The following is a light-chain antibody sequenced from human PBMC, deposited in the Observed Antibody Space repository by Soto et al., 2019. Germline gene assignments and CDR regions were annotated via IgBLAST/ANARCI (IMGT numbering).Light chain of an antibody. CDR3: QQYGSSPPALT. CDR1: QSVSSSY. CDR2: GAS. Sequence: PGERATLSCRASQSVSSSYLAWYQQKPGQAPRLLIYGASSRATGIPDRFSGSGSGTDFTLTISRLEPEDFAVYYCQQYGSSPPALTFGGGTKVEIK. V-gene: IGKV3-20*01. J-gene: IGKJ4*01.